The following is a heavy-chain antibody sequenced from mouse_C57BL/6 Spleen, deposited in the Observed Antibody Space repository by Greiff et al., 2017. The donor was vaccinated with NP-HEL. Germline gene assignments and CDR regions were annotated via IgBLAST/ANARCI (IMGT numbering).Heavy chain of an antibody. CDR2: ISYDGSN. J-gene: IGHJ2*01. V-gene: IGHV3-6*01. CDR1: GYSITSGYY. Sequence: EVHLVESGPGLVKPSQSLSLTCSVTGYSITSGYYWNWIRQFPGNKLEWMGYISYDGSNNYNPSLKNRISITRDTSKNQVFLKLNSVTTEDTATYYCARGLFDYWGQGTTLTVSS. CDR3: ARGLFDY.